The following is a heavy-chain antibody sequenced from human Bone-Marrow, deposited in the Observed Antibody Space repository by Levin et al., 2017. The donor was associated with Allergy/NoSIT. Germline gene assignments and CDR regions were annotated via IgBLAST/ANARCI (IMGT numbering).Heavy chain of an antibody. Sequence: PGGSLRLSCTVSGASVSSSYWSWVRQTPGKGLESIGYISYTGGTVYNPSLKSRVSISMDMSQNQFSLSLTSVIAADTAVYYCARLAGAPFNPPFDYWGRGILVTVSS. J-gene: IGHJ4*02. V-gene: IGHV4-59*08. CDR2: ISYTGGT. CDR3: ARLAGAPFNPPFDY. CDR1: GASVSSSY. D-gene: IGHD1-14*01.